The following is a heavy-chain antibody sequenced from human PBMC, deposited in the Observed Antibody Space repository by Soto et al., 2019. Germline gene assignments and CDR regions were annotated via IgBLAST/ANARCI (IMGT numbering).Heavy chain of an antibody. CDR1: GGSISSSSYY. Sequence: SETLSLTCTVSGGSISSSSYYWCWIRQPPGKGLEWIGSIYYSGSTYYNPSLKSRVTISVDTSKNQFSLKLSSVTAADTAVYYCARQVSSGWYWGQGTLVTVSS. CDR2: IYYSGST. V-gene: IGHV4-39*01. CDR3: ARQVSSGWY. D-gene: IGHD6-19*01. J-gene: IGHJ4*02.